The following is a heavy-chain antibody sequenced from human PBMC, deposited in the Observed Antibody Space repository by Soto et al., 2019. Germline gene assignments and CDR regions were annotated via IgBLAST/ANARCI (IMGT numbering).Heavy chain of an antibody. V-gene: IGHV3-74*01. Sequence: GESLKISCAASGFTFSSYWMHWVRQAPGKGLVWVSRINSDGSSTSYADSVKGRFTISRDNAKNTLYLQMNSLRAEDTAVYYCARGMYYYDSSGPEPWGQGTMVTVSS. CDR1: GFTFSSYW. J-gene: IGHJ3*01. CDR3: ARGMYYYDSSGPEP. D-gene: IGHD3-22*01. CDR2: INSDGSST.